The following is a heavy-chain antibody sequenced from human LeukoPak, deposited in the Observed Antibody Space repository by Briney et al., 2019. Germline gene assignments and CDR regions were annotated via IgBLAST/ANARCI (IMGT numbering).Heavy chain of an antibody. CDR3: ARPGGYSYGYDY. D-gene: IGHD5-18*01. Sequence: GESLKISCKGSGSTFTSYWISWVRQMPGKGLEWMGRIDPSDSYTNYSPSFQGHVTISADKSISTAYLQWSSLKASDTAMYYCARPGGYSYGYDYWGQGTLVTVSS. CDR1: GSTFTSYW. V-gene: IGHV5-10-1*01. CDR2: IDPSDSYT. J-gene: IGHJ4*02.